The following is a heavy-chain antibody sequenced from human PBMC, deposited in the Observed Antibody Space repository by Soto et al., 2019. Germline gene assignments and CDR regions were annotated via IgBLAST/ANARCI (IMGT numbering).Heavy chain of an antibody. J-gene: IGHJ4*02. CDR2: INAGNGNT. CDR1: GYTFTSYA. CDR3: ARGNGSGSYKGDPHY. V-gene: IGHV1-3*01. Sequence: GASVKVSCKASGYTFTSYAMHWVRQAPGQRLEWMGWINAGNGNTKYSQKFQGRVTIARDTSASTAYMELSSLRSEDTAVYYCARGNGSGSYKGDPHYWGQGTLVTVSS. D-gene: IGHD3-10*01.